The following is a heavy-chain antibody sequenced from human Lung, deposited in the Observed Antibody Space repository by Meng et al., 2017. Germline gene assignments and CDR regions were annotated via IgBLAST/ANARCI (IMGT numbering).Heavy chain of an antibody. V-gene: IGHV2-5*02. D-gene: IGHD3-22*01. CDR3: AHIVLYDSYDY. Sequence: QITLKESGATLVKTTQTLPLHCTFSGFSLSTSGVGVGWIRQPPGKALEWLALIYWDDDKRYSPSLKSRLTITKDTSKNQVVLTMTNMDPVDTATYYCAHIVLYDSYDYWGQGTLVTVSS. CDR2: IYWDDDK. J-gene: IGHJ4*02. CDR1: GFSLSTSGVG.